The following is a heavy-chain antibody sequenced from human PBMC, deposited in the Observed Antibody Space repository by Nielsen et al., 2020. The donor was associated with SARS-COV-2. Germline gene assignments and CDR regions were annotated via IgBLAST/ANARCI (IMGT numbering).Heavy chain of an antibody. J-gene: IGHJ1*01. Sequence: ASVKVSCKASGYTFTTYGVSWVRQAPGQGLEWMGWISAYNGNTNYAQKLQGRVTMTTDTSTSTAYMELRSLRSDDTAVYYCARGRDYGEYFQHWGQGTLVTVSS. CDR3: ARGRDYGEYFQH. CDR1: GYTFTTYG. CDR2: ISAYNGNT. V-gene: IGHV1-18*01. D-gene: IGHD4-17*01.